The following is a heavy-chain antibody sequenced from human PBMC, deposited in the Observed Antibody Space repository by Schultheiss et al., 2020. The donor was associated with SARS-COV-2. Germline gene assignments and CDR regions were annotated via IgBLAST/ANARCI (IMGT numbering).Heavy chain of an antibody. D-gene: IGHD3-10*01. CDR2: ISSNGGST. CDR1: GFTFSSYA. CDR3: TTESGILWFGELLGFDY. Sequence: GGSLRLSCAASGFTFSSYAMHWVRQAPGKGLEYVSAISSNGGSTYYANSVKGRFTISRDNSKNTLYLQMNSLKTEDTAVYYCTTESGILWFGELLGFDYWGQGTLVTVSS. J-gene: IGHJ4*02. V-gene: IGHV3-64*01.